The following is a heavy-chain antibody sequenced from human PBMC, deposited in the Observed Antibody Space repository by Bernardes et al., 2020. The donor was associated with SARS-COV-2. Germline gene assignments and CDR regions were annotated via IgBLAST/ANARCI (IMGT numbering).Heavy chain of an antibody. J-gene: IGHJ6*02. CDR1: GGSISSADYY. Sequence: SETLSLTCTVSGGSISSADYYWSWIRQPPGKGLEWIGYIYHSGGTKYNPSLKSRLTISVDTSNNLFSLNLSSVTAADTAVYYCAREVRGMFGGFSGMDVWGQGTTVTVSS. CDR2: IYHSGGT. V-gene: IGHV4-30-4*01. CDR3: AREVRGMFGGFSGMDV. D-gene: IGHD3-3*01.